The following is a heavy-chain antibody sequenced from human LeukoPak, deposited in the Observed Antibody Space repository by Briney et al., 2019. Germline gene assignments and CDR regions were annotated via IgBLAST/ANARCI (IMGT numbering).Heavy chain of an antibody. J-gene: IGHJ4*02. CDR3: ARGPYYGSGRSDY. V-gene: IGHV4-34*01. CDR2: INHSGST. D-gene: IGHD3-10*01. Sequence: SDTLSLTCDVYGGSFSGYYWSWIRQPPGKGLEWIGEINHSGSTNYNPSLKRRVTIALDTSKKQFSLKLSSVTAADTAVYYCARGPYYGSGRSDYWGQGTLVTVSS. CDR1: GGSFSGYY.